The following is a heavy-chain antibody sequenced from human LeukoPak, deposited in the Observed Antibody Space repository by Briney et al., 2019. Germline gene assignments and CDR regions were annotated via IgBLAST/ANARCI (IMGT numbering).Heavy chain of an antibody. V-gene: IGHV3-21*01. CDR1: GFTFSSYS. J-gene: IGHJ5*02. D-gene: IGHD5/OR15-5a*01. CDR2: ISSSSSYI. CDR3: ARESTEDRPGS. Sequence: GGSLRLSCAASGFTFSSYSMNWVRQAPGKGLEWVSSISSSSSYIYYADSVKGRFTISRDDAKNSLFPQMNSLRAEDTAVYYCARESTEDRPGSWGQGTLVTVSS.